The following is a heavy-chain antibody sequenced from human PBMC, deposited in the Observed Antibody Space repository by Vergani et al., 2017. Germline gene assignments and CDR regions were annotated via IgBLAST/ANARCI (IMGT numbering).Heavy chain of an antibody. D-gene: IGHD2-2*02. Sequence: QVQLQQWGAGLLKPSETLSLTCAVYGGSFSGYYWSWIRQPPGKGLEWIGEINHSGSTNYNPSLKSRVTISVDTSKNQFSLKLSSVTAADTAVYYCARGRGVVVPAAIQHYFDYWGQGTLVTVSS. CDR2: INHSGST. J-gene: IGHJ4*02. CDR1: GGSFSGYY. CDR3: ARGRGVVVPAAIQHYFDY. V-gene: IGHV4-34*01.